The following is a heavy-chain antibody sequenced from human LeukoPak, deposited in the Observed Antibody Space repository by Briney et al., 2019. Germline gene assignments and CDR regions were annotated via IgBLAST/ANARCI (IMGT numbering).Heavy chain of an antibody. D-gene: IGHD5-18*01. CDR2: IYYSGRT. CDR1: GGSISSYY. J-gene: IGHJ4*02. Sequence: SETLSLTSTVSGGSISSYYWSWIRQPPGKGLEWIGYIYYSGRTNYNPSLKSRVTISVDTSKNQLSLKLSSVTAADTAVYYCSRQDTAMVYFDYWGQGTLVTVSS. V-gene: IGHV4-59*01. CDR3: SRQDTAMVYFDY.